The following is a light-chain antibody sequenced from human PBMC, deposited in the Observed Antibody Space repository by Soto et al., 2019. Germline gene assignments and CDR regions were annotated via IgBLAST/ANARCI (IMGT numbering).Light chain of an antibody. CDR3: LHHNFDQWK. V-gene: IGKV1-17*03. Sequence: DIQMTQSPSSLSASVGDRVTITCRASQGISDSLAWFQQKQGKAPKRLIYAASRLQRGVPSRFSGSGSGTDFTLTINTLEPEDFATYYCLHHNFDQWKFGQGTKVDIK. J-gene: IGKJ1*01. CDR2: AAS. CDR1: QGISDS.